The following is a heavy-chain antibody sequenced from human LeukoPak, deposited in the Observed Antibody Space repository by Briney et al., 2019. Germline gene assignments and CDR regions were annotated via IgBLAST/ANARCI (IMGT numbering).Heavy chain of an antibody. CDR3: ARVRVLRYFDYYFDY. CDR2: ISSSGSTI. CDR1: GFTFSSYE. J-gene: IGHJ4*02. V-gene: IGHV3-48*03. D-gene: IGHD3-9*01. Sequence: GGSLRLSCAASGFTFSSYEMNWVRQAPGKGLEWVSYISSSGSTIYYADSAKGRFTISRDNAKNSLYLQMNSLRAEDTAVYYCARVRVLRYFDYYFDYWGQGTLVTVSS.